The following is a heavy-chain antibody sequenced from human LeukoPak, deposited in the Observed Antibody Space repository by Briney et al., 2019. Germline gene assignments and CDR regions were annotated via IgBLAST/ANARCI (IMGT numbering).Heavy chain of an antibody. V-gene: IGHV4-34*01. J-gene: IGHJ5*02. CDR3: ARGRSMATYLRA. CDR1: GGSFSGYY. CDR2: INHSGST. D-gene: IGHD5-24*01. Sequence: PSETLSLTCAVYGGSFSGYYWSWIRQPPGKGLEWIGEINHSGSTNCNPSLKSRVTISVDTSKNQFSLKLSSVTAADAAVHYCARGRSMATYLRAWGQGTLVTVSS.